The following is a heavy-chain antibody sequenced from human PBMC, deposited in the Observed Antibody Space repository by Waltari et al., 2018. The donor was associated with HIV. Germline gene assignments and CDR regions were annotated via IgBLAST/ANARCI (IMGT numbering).Heavy chain of an antibody. CDR3: ARDKAPYSSSSAVDY. D-gene: IGHD6-6*01. CDR2: INYDGSNK. V-gene: IGHV3-33*01. J-gene: IGHJ4*02. Sequence: VHLMASGGGVVQPGKSLRPSCATSGFTFASYGIHWVRQAPGKGLEWVAVINYDGSNKFYAESVKGRFLISRDNSKNTLFLQMNSLRDEDTGLYYCARDKAPYSSSSAVDYWGQGTLVTVS. CDR1: GFTFASYG.